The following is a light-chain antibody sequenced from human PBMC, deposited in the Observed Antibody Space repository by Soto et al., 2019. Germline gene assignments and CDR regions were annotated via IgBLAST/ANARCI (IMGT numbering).Light chain of an antibody. Sequence: HSALTHPASVYGSTGQSLTISCTGTSSDVGGYNYVSWYQQHIGKAPKLMSSEGSNRPSGVSNRLSGSKSGNTASMTISGLQAEDEADYYCSSYTISSTLVFGGGTKVTVL. CDR3: SSYTISSTLV. V-gene: IGLV2-14*01. CDR2: EGS. CDR1: SSDVGGYNY. J-gene: IGLJ2*01.